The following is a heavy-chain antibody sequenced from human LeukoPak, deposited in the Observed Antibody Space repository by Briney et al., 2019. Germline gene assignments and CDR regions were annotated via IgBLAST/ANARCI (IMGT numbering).Heavy chain of an antibody. V-gene: IGHV4-39*01. CDR1: GASISTGTSY. Sequence: PSETLSLTCNVSGASISTGTSYWGWIRQPPGRGLEWIGSIYHSGYTYYNPSLKSRVTISVDTSKNQFSLKLSSVTAADTAVYYCARGLLKDIVVVVAAGTSYYFDYWGQGTLVTVSS. D-gene: IGHD2-15*01. CDR3: ARGLLKDIVVVVAAGTSYYFDY. CDR2: IYHSGYT. J-gene: IGHJ4*02.